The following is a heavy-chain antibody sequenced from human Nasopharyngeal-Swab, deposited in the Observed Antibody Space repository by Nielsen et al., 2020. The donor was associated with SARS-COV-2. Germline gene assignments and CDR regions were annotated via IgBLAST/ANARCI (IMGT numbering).Heavy chain of an antibody. D-gene: IGHD5-12*01. Sequence: GESLKISCAASGFTFSSYGMHWVRQAPGKGLEWVAFIIPGGSHGDYADSVKGRFTISRDNSKNTLYLQMNSLRGEDTAIYYCVKDLAYDEVSWGQGTLVTVSS. V-gene: IGHV3-30*02. CDR2: IIPGGSHG. J-gene: IGHJ5*02. CDR3: VKDLAYDEVS. CDR1: GFTFSSYG.